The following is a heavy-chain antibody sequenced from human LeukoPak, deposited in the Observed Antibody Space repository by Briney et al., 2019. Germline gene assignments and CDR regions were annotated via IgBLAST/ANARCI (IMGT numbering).Heavy chain of an antibody. J-gene: IGHJ4*02. CDR1: GGSISSYY. V-gene: IGHV4-4*07. D-gene: IGHD6-19*01. CDR2: IYTSGST. CDR3: ARGDSSGWYDDY. Sequence: PSETLSLTCTVSGGSISSYYWSRIRQPAGKGLEWIGRIYTSGSTNYNPSLKSRVTMSVDTSKNQFPLKLSSVTAADTAVYYCARGDSSGWYDDYWGQGTLVTVSS.